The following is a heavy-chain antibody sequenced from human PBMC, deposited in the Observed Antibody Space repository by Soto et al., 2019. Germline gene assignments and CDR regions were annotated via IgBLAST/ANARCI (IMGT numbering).Heavy chain of an antibody. CDR1: GYTFTSYG. Sequence: ASVKVSCKASGYTFTSYGISWVRQAPGQGLEWMGWISAYNGNTNYAQKLQGRVTMPTDTSTSTAYMELRSLRSDDTAVYYCARDYYDSSGYSFDYWGQGTLVTVSS. CDR2: ISAYNGNT. CDR3: ARDYYDSSGYSFDY. V-gene: IGHV1-18*01. D-gene: IGHD3-22*01. J-gene: IGHJ4*02.